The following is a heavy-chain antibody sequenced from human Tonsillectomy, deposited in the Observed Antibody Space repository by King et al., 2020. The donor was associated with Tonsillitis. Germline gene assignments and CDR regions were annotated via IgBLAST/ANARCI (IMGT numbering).Heavy chain of an antibody. D-gene: IGHD3-10*01. J-gene: IGHJ3*02. V-gene: IGHV1-58*01. CDR3: AAPLWFVGDAYNI. CDR2: IVVGSGNT. CDR1: GFTFTSSA. Sequence: QLVQSGPEVKKPGTSVKVSCKASGFTFTSSALQWARQARGQRLEWIGWIVVGSGNTGYAQKFQERVTISRDMSTSTAYMELSSLRSEDTAVYYCAAPLWFVGDAYNIWGQGTMVTVSS.